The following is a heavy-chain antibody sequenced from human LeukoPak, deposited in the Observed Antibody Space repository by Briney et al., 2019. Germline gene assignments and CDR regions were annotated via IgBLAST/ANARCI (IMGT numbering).Heavy chain of an antibody. J-gene: IGHJ4*02. CDR3: AKSQYSSSWDGDY. CDR1: GFTFDDYA. V-gene: IGHV3-9*01. D-gene: IGHD6-13*01. CDR2: ISWNSGSI. Sequence: GGSLRLSCAASGFTFDDYAMHWVRQAPGKGLEWVSGISWNSGSIGYADSVKGRFTISRDNAKNSLYLQMNSLRAEDTAVYYCAKSQYSSSWDGDYWGQGTLVTVSS.